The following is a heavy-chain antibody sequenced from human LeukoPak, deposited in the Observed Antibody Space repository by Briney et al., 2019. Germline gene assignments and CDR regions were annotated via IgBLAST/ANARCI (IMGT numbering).Heavy chain of an antibody. J-gene: IGHJ4*02. V-gene: IGHV6-1*01. CDR2: AYYRSKWYI. CDR1: GDSVSGSPAV. CDR3: ARGAVRGGTNFDY. Sequence: SQTLSLTCALSGDSVSGSPAVWNWIRQSPSRGLEWLGRAYYRSKWYIDYAVSVKGRITITPDTSKNQFPLQLNSVTHDDTAVYYCARGAVRGGTNFDYWGQGTLVTVSS. D-gene: IGHD3-10*01.